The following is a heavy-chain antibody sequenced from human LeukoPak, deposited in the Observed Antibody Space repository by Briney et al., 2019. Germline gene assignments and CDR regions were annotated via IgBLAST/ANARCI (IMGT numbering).Heavy chain of an antibody. J-gene: IGHJ4*02. D-gene: IGHD6-13*01. CDR3: ARDAAGFNSSWEFDY. Sequence: TASETLSLTCTVSGGPISSNYWSWIRQPPGKGLECIGYIHYSGATNYNPSLKSRVTISADTSKNQFSLKLSSVTAADTAMYYCARDAAGFNSSWEFDYWGQGTLVTVSS. CDR1: GGPISSNY. CDR2: IHYSGAT. V-gene: IGHV4-59*01.